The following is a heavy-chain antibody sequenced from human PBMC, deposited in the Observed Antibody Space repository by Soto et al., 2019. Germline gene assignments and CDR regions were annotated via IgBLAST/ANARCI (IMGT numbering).Heavy chain of an antibody. Sequence: QVQLVQSGAEVKKPGASVKLSCKASGYTFTSYDIHWVRQAPGQGLEWIGIINPNGGSTNYAYTLKGRLTVTRDTSTATVYMELGALTSEDTAVYYCARGLGLGDYWGQGTLVTVSS. J-gene: IGHJ4*02. V-gene: IGHV1-46*04. CDR3: ARGLGLGDY. CDR2: INPNGGST. CDR1: GYTFTSYD. D-gene: IGHD3-9*01.